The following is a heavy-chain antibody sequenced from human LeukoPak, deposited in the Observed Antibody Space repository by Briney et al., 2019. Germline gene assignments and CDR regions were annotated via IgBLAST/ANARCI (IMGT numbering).Heavy chain of an antibody. CDR2: VSDSGVSA. CDR3: APDLRGAAWSLDY. V-gene: IGHV3-23*01. Sequence: PGGSLRLSCAASGFTFRNHGMSCVRQAPGKGLEWVSVVSDSGVSAYYADSVKGRFTISRDNSKNTLYLQMNGLRAEDAAVYYCAPDLRGAAWSLDYWGQGTLVTVSS. CDR1: GFTFRNHG. D-gene: IGHD3-3*01. J-gene: IGHJ4*02.